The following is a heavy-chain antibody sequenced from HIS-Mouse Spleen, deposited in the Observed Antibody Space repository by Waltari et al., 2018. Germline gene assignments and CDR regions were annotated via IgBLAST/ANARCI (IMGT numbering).Heavy chain of an antibody. J-gene: IGHJ5*02. CDR3: ARVRSSSWYNWFDP. Sequence: QLQLQESGPGLVKPSETLSLTCTVSGGSLSSSSYYWGWIRQPPGKGLEWIGSIYYSGSTYYNPSPKSRVTISVDTSKNQFSLKLSSVTAADTAVYYCARVRSSSWYNWFDPWGQGTLVTVSS. V-gene: IGHV4-39*07. CDR2: IYYSGST. D-gene: IGHD6-13*01. CDR1: GGSLSSSSYY.